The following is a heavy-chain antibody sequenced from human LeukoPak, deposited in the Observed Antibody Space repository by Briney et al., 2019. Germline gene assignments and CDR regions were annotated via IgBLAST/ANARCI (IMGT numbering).Heavy chain of an antibody. V-gene: IGHV3-21*01. CDR3: ARSDSGTFDY. D-gene: IGHD3-10*01. J-gene: IGHJ4*02. Sequence: PGGSLRLSCAASGFTFSSYAMSWVRQAPGKGLEWVSSISSSSSYTYYADSVKGRFTISRDNAKNSLYLQMNSLRAEDTAVYYCARSDSGTFDYWGQGTLVTVSS. CDR2: ISSSSSYT. CDR1: GFTFSSYA.